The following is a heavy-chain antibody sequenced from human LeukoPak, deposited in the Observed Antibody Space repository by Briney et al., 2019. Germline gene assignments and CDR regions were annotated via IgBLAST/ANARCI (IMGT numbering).Heavy chain of an antibody. CDR1: GFTFSGYA. Sequence: PGGSLRLSCAASGFTFSGYAMSWVRQAPGEGLEWVSGISRSGGSTYYADSVKGRFTISRDNSKNTLYLQMNSLRAEDTAVYFCAKESSDWSWDWGQGALVTVSS. D-gene: IGHD6-13*01. CDR2: ISRSGGST. CDR3: AKESSDWSWD. J-gene: IGHJ4*02. V-gene: IGHV3-23*01.